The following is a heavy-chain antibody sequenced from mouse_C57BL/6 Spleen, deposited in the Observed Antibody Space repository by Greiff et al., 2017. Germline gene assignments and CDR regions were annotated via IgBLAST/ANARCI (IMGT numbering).Heavy chain of an antibody. J-gene: IGHJ2*01. D-gene: IGHD2-4*01. V-gene: IGHV1-64*01. CDR1: GYTFTSYW. Sequence: VQLQQPGAELVKPGASVKLSCKASGYTFTSYWMHWVKQRPGQGLEWIGMIHPNSGSTNYNEKFKSKATLTVDKSSSTAYMQLSSLTSEDSAVYYCASAGFYYDYDGGYFDYWGQGTTLTVSS. CDR3: ASAGFYYDYDGGYFDY. CDR2: IHPNSGST.